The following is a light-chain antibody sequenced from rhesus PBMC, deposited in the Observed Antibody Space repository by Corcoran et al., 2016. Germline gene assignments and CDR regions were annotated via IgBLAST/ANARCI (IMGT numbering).Light chain of an antibody. CDR2: AAS. Sequence: DIQMTQSPSSLSTSVGDRVTVSCRASQDINKGLSWYQQKPGKAPTLLIYAASNLQTGVSFRFSGSGSGTEYTLTISSLQPEDVATYYCLQTYAVPYSVGQGTRVEIK. J-gene: IGKJ2*01. CDR3: LQTYAVPYS. CDR1: QDINKG. V-gene: IGKV1-94*01.